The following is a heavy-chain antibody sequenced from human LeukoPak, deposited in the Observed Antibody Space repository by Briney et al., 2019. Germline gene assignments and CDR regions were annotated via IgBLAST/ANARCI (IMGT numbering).Heavy chain of an antibody. D-gene: IGHD2-15*01. CDR1: GFTVSDNY. Sequence: EGSLRLSCAASGFTVSDNYMNWVRQAPGKGLEWVSVLYASGTIYYADSVKGRFTISRDNSKNTLYLQMNSLTAEDTAVYYCAREVLGFCSGGSCYEFDAFHIWGQGTMVTVSS. V-gene: IGHV3-53*01. CDR3: AREVLGFCSGGSCYEFDAFHI. CDR2: LYASGTI. J-gene: IGHJ3*02.